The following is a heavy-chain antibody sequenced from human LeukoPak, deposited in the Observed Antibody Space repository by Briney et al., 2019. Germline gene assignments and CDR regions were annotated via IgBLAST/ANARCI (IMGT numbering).Heavy chain of an antibody. Sequence: GASVKVSCKASGYTFTGYFMHWVRQAPGQGLEWMGXXNPNRGGTNYAQKFQGRVTMTRDTSISTAYMELSRLRSDDTAVYYCAILTAVPGTSYYGMDVWGQGTTVTVSS. V-gene: IGHV1-2*02. CDR3: AILTAVPGTSYYGMDV. CDR2: XNPNRGGT. D-gene: IGHD6-19*01. CDR1: GYTFTGYF. J-gene: IGHJ6*02.